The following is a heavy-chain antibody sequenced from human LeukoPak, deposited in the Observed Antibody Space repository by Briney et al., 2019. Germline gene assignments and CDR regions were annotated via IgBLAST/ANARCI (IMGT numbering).Heavy chain of an antibody. Sequence: GGSLRLSCEASGFKVNENFMSWVRQAPGKGLEWVSTVFSGGETYFADSVKGRFTISRDNSKNTLSLQMNNLRGEDTAVYYCLGFGELLDYWGQGTLVTVSS. J-gene: IGHJ4*02. D-gene: IGHD3-10*01. CDR1: GFKVNENF. CDR2: VFSGGET. V-gene: IGHV3-53*01. CDR3: LGFGELLDY.